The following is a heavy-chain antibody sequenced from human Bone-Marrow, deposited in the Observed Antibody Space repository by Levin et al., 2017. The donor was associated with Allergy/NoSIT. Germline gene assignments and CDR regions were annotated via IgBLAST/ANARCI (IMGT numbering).Heavy chain of an antibody. CDR2: ISSNDDTT. CDR3: AKVPVAVGPTWFDY. Sequence: GESLKISCAASGFSFRNFAMSWVRQAPGAGLEWISAISSNDDTTYYADSVRGRFTISRDNSRNTLYLQMTRLRVEDTAMYYCAKVPVAVGPTWFDYWGQGNLVTVSS. CDR1: GFSFRNFA. V-gene: IGHV3-23*01. J-gene: IGHJ4*02. D-gene: IGHD1-26*01.